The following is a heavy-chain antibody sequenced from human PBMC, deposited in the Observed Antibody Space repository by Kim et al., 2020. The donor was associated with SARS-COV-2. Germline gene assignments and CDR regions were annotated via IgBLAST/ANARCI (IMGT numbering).Heavy chain of an antibody. CDR1: GFSFSSYA. V-gene: IGHV3-23*01. Sequence: GGSLRLSCAASGFSFSSYAMTWVRQAPGKGLEWVSGLSGSGGSAYYADSVKGRFTISRDNSKNTLYLQMNSLRDDDTAIYYCAKALFYEWPHPKHWTDYWGQGTLVTVSS. CDR3: AKALFYEWPHPKHWTDY. D-gene: IGHD3-3*01. J-gene: IGHJ4*02. CDR2: LSGSGGSA.